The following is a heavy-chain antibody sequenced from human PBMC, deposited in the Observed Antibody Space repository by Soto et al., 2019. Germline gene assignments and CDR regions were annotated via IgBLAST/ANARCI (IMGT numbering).Heavy chain of an antibody. CDR2: IRSKANSYAT. CDR3: ARDGSGSYYTDY. J-gene: IGHJ4*02. CDR1: GFTFSGSA. V-gene: IGHV3-73*01. Sequence: GGSLRLSCAASGFTFSGSAMHWVRQASGKGLEWVGRIRSKANSYATAYAASVKGRFTISRDDSKNTAYLQMNSLKTEDTAVYYCARDGSGSYYTDYWGQGTLVTVSS. D-gene: IGHD1-26*01.